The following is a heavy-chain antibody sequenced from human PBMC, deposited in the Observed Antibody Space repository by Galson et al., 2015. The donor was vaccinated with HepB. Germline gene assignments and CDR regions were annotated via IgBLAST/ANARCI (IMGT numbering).Heavy chain of an antibody. V-gene: IGHV3-30*18. CDR1: GFTFRRFG. CDR3: AKDRGFTYGTISGYMDV. CDR2: ISHDAGNK. Sequence: SLRLSCAVSGFTFRRFGMHWVRQAPGKGLEWVAAISHDAGNKYYGESVKGRFTISRDNSKNTVYLQMNSLRAEDTAVYYCAKDRGFTYGTISGYMDVWGKGTTVTVSS. D-gene: IGHD5-18*01. J-gene: IGHJ6*03.